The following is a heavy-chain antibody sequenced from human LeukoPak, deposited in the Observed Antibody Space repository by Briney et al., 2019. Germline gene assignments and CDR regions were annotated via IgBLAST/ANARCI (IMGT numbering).Heavy chain of an antibody. D-gene: IGHD5-18*01. V-gene: IGHV3-30*18. Sequence: GGSLRLSCAASGFTFSSYGMHWVRQAPGKGLEWVAVISYDGSNKYYADSVKGRFTISRDNSKNTLYLQMNSLRAEDTAVYYCAKDRGYSYGYEAYYGMDVWGQGTTVAVSS. CDR3: AKDRGYSYGYEAYYGMDV. J-gene: IGHJ6*02. CDR1: GFTFSSYG. CDR2: ISYDGSNK.